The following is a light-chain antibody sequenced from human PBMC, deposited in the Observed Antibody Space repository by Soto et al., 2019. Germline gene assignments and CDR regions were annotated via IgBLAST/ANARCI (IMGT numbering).Light chain of an antibody. V-gene: IGLV2-14*01. Sequence: QSALTQPASVSGSPGQSITISYTGTSSDVGGYNYVSWYQHHAGKAPRLMIYASSNRPSGVSHRFSGSRSGNTASLTISGLQAEDEADYYCSSYTSGTTLYVFGTGTKLTVL. CDR1: SSDVGGYNY. CDR2: ASS. J-gene: IGLJ1*01. CDR3: SSYTSGTTLYV.